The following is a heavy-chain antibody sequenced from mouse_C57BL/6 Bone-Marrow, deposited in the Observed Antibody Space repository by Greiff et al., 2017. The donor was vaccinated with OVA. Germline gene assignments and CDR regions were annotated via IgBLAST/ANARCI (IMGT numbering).Heavy chain of an antibody. Sequence: EVQVVASGGGLVKPGGSLKLSCAASGFTFSDYGMHWVRQAPEKGLEWVAYISRGSSTIYYAATVKGRFPISRDNAKNTLFLQRTSLRSEDTAMYYGARWEGDYAMDYWGQGTSVTVSA. J-gene: IGHJ4*01. CDR2: ISRGSSTI. CDR3: ARWEGDYAMDY. D-gene: IGHD4-1*01. V-gene: IGHV5-17*01. CDR1: GFTFSDYG.